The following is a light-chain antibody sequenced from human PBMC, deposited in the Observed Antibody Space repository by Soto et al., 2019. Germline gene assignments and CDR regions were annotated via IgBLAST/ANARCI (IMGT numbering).Light chain of an antibody. CDR3: QHYTRYSEA. CDR2: HAS. Sequence: EIQMTLTPSNVPAAVGESVSSTWRASQSISNWLAWYQQKPGTAPKLLIYHASTLESGVPSRTTYSVSLTELHLTISSLPPEDFATYSCQHYTRYSEAFGQGTKVDI. V-gene: IGKV1-5*01. CDR1: QSISNW. J-gene: IGKJ1*01.